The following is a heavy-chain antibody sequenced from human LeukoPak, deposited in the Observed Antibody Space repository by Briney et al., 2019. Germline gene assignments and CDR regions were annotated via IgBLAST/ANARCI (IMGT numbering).Heavy chain of an antibody. V-gene: IGHV1-18*01. CDR3: ARDTTIDSSSWYEDFDY. D-gene: IGHD6-13*01. Sequence: GASVKVSCKASGYTFTSYGISWVRQAPGQGLEWMGWISAYNGNTNYAQNLQGRVTMTTDTSTSTAYMELRSLRSDDTAVYYCARDTTIDSSSWYEDFDYWGQGTLVTVSS. CDR2: ISAYNGNT. CDR1: GYTFTSYG. J-gene: IGHJ4*02.